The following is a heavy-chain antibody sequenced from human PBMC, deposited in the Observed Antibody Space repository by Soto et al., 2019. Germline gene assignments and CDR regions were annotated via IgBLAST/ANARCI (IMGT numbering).Heavy chain of an antibody. CDR3: TSCRGYCTGLVAYDI. Sequence: EVQLVESGGGLVEPGGSLGLSCAASGFTFANAFMNWVRQAPGKGLEWIGRIRTKTYGEAVDYAAPVKGRFIISRDDSRDTLYLQINSLKTEDTALYFCTSCRGYCTGLVAYDIWGQGTMVTVSS. CDR1: GFTFANAF. CDR2: IRTKTYGEAV. D-gene: IGHD2-8*01. J-gene: IGHJ3*02. V-gene: IGHV3-15*07.